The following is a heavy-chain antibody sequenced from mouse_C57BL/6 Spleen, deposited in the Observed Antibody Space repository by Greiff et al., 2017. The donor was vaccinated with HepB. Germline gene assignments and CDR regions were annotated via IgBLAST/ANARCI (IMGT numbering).Heavy chain of an antibody. D-gene: IGHD2-1*01. CDR1: GFTFSSYG. J-gene: IGHJ3*01. CDR3: ARQGDGKSPFAY. V-gene: IGHV5-6*01. Sequence: EVQLVESGGDLVKPGGSLKLSCAASGFTFSSYGMSWVRQTPDKRLEWVATISSGGSYTYYPDSVKGRFTISRDNAKNTLYLQMSSLKSEDTAMYYCARQGDGKSPFAYWGQGTLVTVSA. CDR2: ISSGGSYT.